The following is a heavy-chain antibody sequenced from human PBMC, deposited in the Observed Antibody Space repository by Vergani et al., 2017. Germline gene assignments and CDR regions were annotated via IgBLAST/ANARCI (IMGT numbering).Heavy chain of an antibody. CDR3: ARDHSNRNYYYYGMDV. CDR1: GFTVSSNY. CDR2: IYSGGST. D-gene: IGHD4-11*01. Sequence: EVQLVESGGGLVQPGGSLRLSCAASGFTVSSNYMSWVRQAPGKGLEWVSVIYSGGSTYYADSVKGRFTISRDNSKNTLYLQMNSLRAEDTAVYYCARDHSNRNYYYYGMDVWGQGTTVTVSS. J-gene: IGHJ6*02. V-gene: IGHV3-66*02.